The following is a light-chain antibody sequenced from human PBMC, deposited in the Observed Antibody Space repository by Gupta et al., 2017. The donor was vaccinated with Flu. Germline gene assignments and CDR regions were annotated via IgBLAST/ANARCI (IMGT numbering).Light chain of an antibody. CDR1: KSISSW. CDR2: KAA. Sequence: VGNRVTITCRDSKSISSWLAWYQQKPGKAPKLLIYKAATLEGGVPSMFSGRGSGREFTLTISSLQPEDFATYYCQRYNSDKAFGQGTRVESK. V-gene: IGKV1-5*03. CDR3: QRYNSDKA. J-gene: IGKJ1*01.